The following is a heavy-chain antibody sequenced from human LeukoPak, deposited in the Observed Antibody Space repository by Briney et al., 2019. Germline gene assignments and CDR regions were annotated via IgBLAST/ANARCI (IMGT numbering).Heavy chain of an antibody. CDR2: MNPNSGNT. V-gene: IGHV1-8*01. J-gene: IGHJ6*03. Sequence: ASVKVSCKASGYTFTSYDINWVRQATGQGLEWMGWMNPNSGNTGYAQKFQGKVTMTRNTSISTAYMELSSLRSEDTAVYYCARGRGPKLGLLLDYYYYMDVWGKGTTVTVSS. CDR1: GYTFTSYD. CDR3: ARGRGPKLGLLLDYYYYMDV. D-gene: IGHD2-15*01.